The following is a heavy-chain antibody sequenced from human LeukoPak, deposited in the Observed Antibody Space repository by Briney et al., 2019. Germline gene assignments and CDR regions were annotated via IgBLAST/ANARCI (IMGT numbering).Heavy chain of an antibody. J-gene: IGHJ4*02. CDR2: IRSKANSYAT. D-gene: IGHD2-15*01. V-gene: IGHV3-73*01. CDR1: GFTFSGSA. Sequence: GGSLRLSCAASGFTFSGSAMHWVRQASGKGLEWVGRIRSKANSYATAYAASVKGRFTISRDDSKNTAYLQMNSLKTEDTAVYYCTRGGCSGGSCYVYWGQGTLVTVSS. CDR3: TRGGCSGGSCYVY.